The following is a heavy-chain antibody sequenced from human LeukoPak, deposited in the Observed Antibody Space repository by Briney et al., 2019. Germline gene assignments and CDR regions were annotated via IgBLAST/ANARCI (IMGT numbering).Heavy chain of an antibody. V-gene: IGHV3-73*01. CDR3: TRGCPRDGYNYCVDY. J-gene: IGHJ4*02. CDR2: IRSKANSYAT. CDR1: GFTFSGSA. D-gene: IGHD5-24*01. Sequence: PGGSLRLSCAASGFTFSGSAMHWVRQASGKGLEWVGRIRSKANSYATAYAAPVKGRFTISRDDSKNTAYLQMNSLKTEDTAVYYCTRGCPRDGYNYCVDYWGQGTLVTVSS.